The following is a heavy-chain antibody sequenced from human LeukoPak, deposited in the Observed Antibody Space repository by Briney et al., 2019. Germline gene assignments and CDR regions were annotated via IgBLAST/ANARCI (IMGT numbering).Heavy chain of an antibody. CDR1: GFTFSSYA. D-gene: IGHD1-7*01. J-gene: IGHJ4*02. CDR3: AKEHRGWNYGVFDY. V-gene: IGHV3-23*01. CDR2: ISGSGGST. Sequence: GGSLRLSCAASGFTFSSYAMSWVRQAPGKGLEWLSYISGSGGSTNYADSVKGRFTISRDNSKNMLYLQMNSLRAEDTAEYYCAKEHRGWNYGVFDYWGQGTQVTVSS.